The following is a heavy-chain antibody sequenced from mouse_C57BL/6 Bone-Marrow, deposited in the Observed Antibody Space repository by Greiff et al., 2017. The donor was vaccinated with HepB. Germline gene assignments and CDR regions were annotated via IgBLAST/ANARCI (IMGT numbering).Heavy chain of an antibody. J-gene: IGHJ2*01. CDR3: TRKKASSYYEY. V-gene: IGHV1-15*01. Sequence: VQLQQSGAELVRPGASVTLSCKASGYTFTDYEMHWVKQTPVHGLEWIGAIDPETGGTAYNQKFKGKAILTADKSSSTAYMVLRSLTSEDSAVYYTTRKKASSYYEYWGQGATLSVS. D-gene: IGHD6-1*01. CDR2: IDPETGGT. CDR1: GYTFTDYE.